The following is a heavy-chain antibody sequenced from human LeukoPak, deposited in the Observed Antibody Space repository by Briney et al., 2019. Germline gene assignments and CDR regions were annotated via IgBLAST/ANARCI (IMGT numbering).Heavy chain of an antibody. D-gene: IGHD5-12*01. CDR3: ARLWLRLYYMDV. V-gene: IGHV4-39*01. J-gene: IGHJ6*03. CDR2: IYYSGST. Sequence: SSETLSLTCTVSGGSISSSSYYWGWIRQPPGKGREWIGSIYYSGSTYYNPSLKSRVTISVDTSKNQFSLKLSSVTAADTAVYYCARLWLRLYYMDVWGKGTTVTVSS. CDR1: GGSISSSSYY.